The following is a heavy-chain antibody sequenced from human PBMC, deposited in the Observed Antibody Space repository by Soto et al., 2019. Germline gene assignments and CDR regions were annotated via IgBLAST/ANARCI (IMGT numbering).Heavy chain of an antibody. V-gene: IGHV3-21*01. J-gene: IGHJ4*02. CDR1: GFTLSSYS. CDR3: ARDWGGEGTFDY. D-gene: IGHD3-16*01. CDR2: ISSSSSYI. Sequence: EVQLVESGGGLVKPGGSLRLSCEASGFTLSSYSMNWVRQAPGKGLEWVSSISSSSSYIYYTDSVKGRFTISRDNAKNSLYLQMNSLRAEDTAVYYCARDWGGEGTFDYWGQGTLVTVSS.